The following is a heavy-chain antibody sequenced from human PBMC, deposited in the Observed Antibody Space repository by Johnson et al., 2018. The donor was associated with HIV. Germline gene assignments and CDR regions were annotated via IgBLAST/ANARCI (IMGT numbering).Heavy chain of an antibody. Sequence: QVQLVESGGGLVKPGGSLRLSCAASGFTFSDYYMSWIRQAPGKGLEWVSYISSSGSTIYYADSVKGRFSISRDNSKNTLYVQMNSLTTEDTAVYFCARGFCTSSSHCDAFDLWGQGTMVTVSS. CDR3: ARGFCTSSSHCDAFDL. CDR2: ISSSGSTI. D-gene: IGHD2-2*01. CDR1: GFTFSDYY. V-gene: IGHV3-11*04. J-gene: IGHJ3*01.